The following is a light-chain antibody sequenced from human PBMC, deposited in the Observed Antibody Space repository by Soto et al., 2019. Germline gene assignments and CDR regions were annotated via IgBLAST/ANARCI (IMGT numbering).Light chain of an antibody. V-gene: IGKV1-39*01. Sequence: DIQMTQSPSSLSASIGDRVTITCRASQRISTYLNWYQQKPGKAPQFLIYDASNLQSGVPSRFSGSGSGVDFTLTISSLQPEDFATYYCQQSFSTPRTFGQGTKVEIK. CDR2: DAS. J-gene: IGKJ1*01. CDR3: QQSFSTPRT. CDR1: QRISTY.